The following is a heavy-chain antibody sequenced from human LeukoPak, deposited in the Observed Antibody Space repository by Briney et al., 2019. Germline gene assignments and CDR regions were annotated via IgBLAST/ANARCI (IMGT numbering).Heavy chain of an antibody. Sequence: ASVKVSCKASGYTFSGYYMHWVRHAPGQGLEWMGWSNPNSGDTHYAQKFQGRVTMTRDTSISTAYMELSRLRSDDTAVYYCARGAPSLWFGELLSSLFDYWGQGTLVTVSS. D-gene: IGHD3-10*01. CDR3: ARGAPSLWFGELLSSLFDY. J-gene: IGHJ4*02. CDR2: SNPNSGDT. V-gene: IGHV1-2*02. CDR1: GYTFSGYY.